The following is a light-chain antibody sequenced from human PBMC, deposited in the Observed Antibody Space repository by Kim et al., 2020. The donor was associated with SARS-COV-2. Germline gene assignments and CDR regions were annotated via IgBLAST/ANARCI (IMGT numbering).Light chain of an antibody. J-gene: IGKJ2*01. CDR1: QSISNY. CDR2: AAS. Sequence: IQMTQSPSSLSASVGDRVTITCRASQSISNYLNWYQQRPGKAPKVLIYAASILQSGVPSRFRGSGSGTDFTLTISSLQPEDFATYTCQHSYSDLSEYTFGQGTKLEI. V-gene: IGKV1-39*01. CDR3: QHSYSDLSEYT.